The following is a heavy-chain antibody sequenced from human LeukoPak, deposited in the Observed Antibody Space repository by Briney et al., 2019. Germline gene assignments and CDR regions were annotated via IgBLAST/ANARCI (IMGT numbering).Heavy chain of an antibody. Sequence: ASVKVSCKASGYTFTSYGISWVRQAPGQGLEWMGWISAYNGNTDYAQKLQGRVTMTTDTSTSTAYMELRSLRSDDTAVYCCARVTQTDYDFDYWGQGTLVTVSS. J-gene: IGHJ4*02. V-gene: IGHV1-18*01. CDR2: ISAYNGNT. CDR3: ARVTQTDYDFDY. CDR1: GYTFTSYG. D-gene: IGHD4-17*01.